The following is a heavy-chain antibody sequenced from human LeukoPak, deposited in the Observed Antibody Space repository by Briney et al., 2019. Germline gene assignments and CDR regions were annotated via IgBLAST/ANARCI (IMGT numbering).Heavy chain of an antibody. CDR2: IIPIFGTG. D-gene: IGHD2-2*01. CDR3: ARDTGSSRH. Sequence: SVKVSCKTSGGTFKNYAINWVRQAPGQGLEWMGGIIPIFGTGNYAQKFQGRVTISADESTTTAYMELSSLRSEDTAVYYCARDTGSSRHWGQGILVTVSS. V-gene: IGHV1-69*13. J-gene: IGHJ4*02. CDR1: GGTFKNYA.